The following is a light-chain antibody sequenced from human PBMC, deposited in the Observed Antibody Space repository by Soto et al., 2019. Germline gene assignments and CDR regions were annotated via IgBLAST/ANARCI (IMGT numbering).Light chain of an antibody. CDR3: SSYAGSSNV. CDR1: GSNIGSNY. CDR2: SNN. V-gene: IGLV1-47*02. J-gene: IGLJ1*01. Sequence: QAVVTQPPSASGTPGQRVTISCSGSGSNIGSNYVYWYQQLPGTAPKLLMYSNNLRAAGVPDRFSGSRSGTSASLAISGLRSEDEADYYCSSYAGSSNVFGTGTKLTVL.